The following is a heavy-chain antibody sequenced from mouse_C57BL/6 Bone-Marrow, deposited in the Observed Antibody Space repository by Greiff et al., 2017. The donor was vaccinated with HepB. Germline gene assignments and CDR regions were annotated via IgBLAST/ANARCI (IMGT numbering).Heavy chain of an antibody. CDR3: ARSQNYYGSSYWYFDV. CDR1: GYTFTSYW. D-gene: IGHD1-1*01. Sequence: QVQLQQPGAELVKPGASVKMSCKASGYTFTSYWITWVKQRPGQGLEWIGDIYPGSGSTNYNEKFKSKATLTVDTSSSTAYMQLSILKSEDSAVYYCARSQNYYGSSYWYFDVWGTGTTVTVSS. J-gene: IGHJ1*03. V-gene: IGHV1-55*01. CDR2: IYPGSGST.